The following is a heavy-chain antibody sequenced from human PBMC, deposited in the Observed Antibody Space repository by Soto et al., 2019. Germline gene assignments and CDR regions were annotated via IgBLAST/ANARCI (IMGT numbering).Heavy chain of an antibody. J-gene: IGHJ6*02. CDR3: AKVRLHYDFWSGSPRPYYYYGMDV. D-gene: IGHD3-3*01. CDR1: GFTFSSYG. CDR2: ISYDGSNK. V-gene: IGHV3-30*18. Sequence: PGGSLRLSCAASGFTFSSYGMHWFRQAPGKGLEWVAVISYDGSNKYYADSVKGRFTISRDNSKNTLYLQMNSLRAEDTAVYYCAKVRLHYDFWSGSPRPYYYYGMDVWGQGTTVTVSS.